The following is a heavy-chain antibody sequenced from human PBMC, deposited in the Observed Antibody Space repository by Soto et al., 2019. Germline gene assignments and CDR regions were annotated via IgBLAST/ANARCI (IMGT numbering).Heavy chain of an antibody. CDR2: INHSGST. CDR3: VRVSPWAFDI. Sequence: QVQLQQWGAGLLRPSETLSLTCAVYGGSFSGYYWSWIRQPPGKGLEWIGEINHSGSTNYNPSLKSRVTISLDTSKNQFSLKLNSVTAADTAVYYCVRVSPWAFDIWGQGTMVTVSS. V-gene: IGHV4-34*01. CDR1: GGSFSGYY. J-gene: IGHJ3*02.